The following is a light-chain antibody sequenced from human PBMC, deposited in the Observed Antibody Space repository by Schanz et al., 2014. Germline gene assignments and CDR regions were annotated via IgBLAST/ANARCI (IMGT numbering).Light chain of an antibody. Sequence: QSALTQPASVSGSPGQSITISCTGTSSDVGAYNYVSWYQQHPGKAPKLMIFDVNQRPSGVPDRFSGSKSDNTASLTISGIQTEDGADYYCCSYARNDGLLFGGGTKLTVL. V-gene: IGLV2-14*03. J-gene: IGLJ2*01. CDR3: CSYARNDGLL. CDR1: SSDVGAYNY. CDR2: DVN.